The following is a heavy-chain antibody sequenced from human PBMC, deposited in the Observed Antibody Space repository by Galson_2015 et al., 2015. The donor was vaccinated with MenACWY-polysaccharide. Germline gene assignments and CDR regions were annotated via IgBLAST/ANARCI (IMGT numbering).Heavy chain of an antibody. V-gene: IGHV3-74*01. CDR2: IDTDGSIT. D-gene: IGHD2-2*01. CDR1: GFTFSSNW. Sequence: SLRLSCAASGFTFSSNWMHWVRHVPGKGLVWVSRIDTDGSITNYADYVKGRFTISRDNAKNTLYLQMNTLRAEDTAVYYCARAISTGNFDYWGQGTLVTVAS. CDR3: ARAISTGNFDY. J-gene: IGHJ4*02.